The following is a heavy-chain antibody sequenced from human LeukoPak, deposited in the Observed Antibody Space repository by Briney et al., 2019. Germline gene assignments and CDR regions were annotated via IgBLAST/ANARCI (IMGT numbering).Heavy chain of an antibody. CDR3: ISDLCGRDDQ. CDR1: RFNFRSYW. J-gene: IGHJ5*02. Sequence: GGSLTLSCPPPRFNFRSYWMHWVRQAPGKGLEWVSRMDPDGRTIDYADSVKGRFTISRDNAKDTLYLQMSSLRDEDTAVYYGISDLCGRDDQWGRGTLVTVSS. CDR2: MDPDGRTI. D-gene: IGHD1-1*01. V-gene: IGHV3-74*01.